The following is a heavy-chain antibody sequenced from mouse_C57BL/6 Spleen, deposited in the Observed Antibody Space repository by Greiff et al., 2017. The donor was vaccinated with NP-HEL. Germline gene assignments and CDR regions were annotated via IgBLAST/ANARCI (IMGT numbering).Heavy chain of an antibody. CDR3: AIPYGYDGAWFAY. J-gene: IGHJ3*01. CDR2: IYPGSGST. Sequence: QVQLKQPGAELVKPGASVKMSCKASGYTFTSYWITWVKQRPGQGLEWIGDIYPGSGSTNYNEKFKSKATLTVDTSSSTAYMQLSSLTSEDSAVYYCAIPYGYDGAWFAYWGQGTLVTVSA. CDR1: GYTFTSYW. D-gene: IGHD2-2*01. V-gene: IGHV1-55*01.